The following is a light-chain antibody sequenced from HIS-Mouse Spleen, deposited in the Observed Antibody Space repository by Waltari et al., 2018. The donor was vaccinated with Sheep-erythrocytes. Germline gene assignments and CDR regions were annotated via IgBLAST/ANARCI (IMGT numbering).Light chain of an antibody. CDR1: ALPKKY. CDR2: EDS. CDR3: YSTDSSGNHRV. J-gene: IGLJ2*01. Sequence: SYELTQPPSVSVSPGQTARITCSGDALPKKYAYWYQQESGQAPVLVIYEDSKRPSGIPERFSGSSSGTMATFTISGAQVEDEADYYCYSTDSSGNHRVFGGGTKLTVL. V-gene: IGLV3-10*01.